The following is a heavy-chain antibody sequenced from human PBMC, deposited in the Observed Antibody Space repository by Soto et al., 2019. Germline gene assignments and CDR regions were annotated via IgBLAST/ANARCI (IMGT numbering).Heavy chain of an antibody. J-gene: IGHJ5*02. D-gene: IGHD3-3*01. CDR2: IRSKAYGGTT. CDR1: GFTFGDYA. CDR3: TRDDSVRNFDDFWSGYLGLP. Sequence: GGSLRLSCTASGFTFGDYAMSWFRQAPGKGLEWVGFIRSKAYGGTTEYAASVKGRFTISRDDSKSIAYLQMNSLKTEDTAVYYCTRDDSVRNFDDFWSGYLGLPWGQGTLVTVSS. V-gene: IGHV3-49*03.